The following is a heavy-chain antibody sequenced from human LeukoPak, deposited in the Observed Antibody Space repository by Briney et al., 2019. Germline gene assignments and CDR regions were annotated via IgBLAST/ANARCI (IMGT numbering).Heavy chain of an antibody. V-gene: IGHV3-23*01. J-gene: IGHJ4*02. CDR1: GFTFSSYA. Sequence: GGSLRLSCAASGFTFSSYAMSWVRQAPGKGLEWVSAISGSGGSTYYADSVKGRFTISSDNSKNTLYLQMNSLRAEDTAVYYCANLLNYYDSSGRDYWGQGTLVTVSS. D-gene: IGHD3-22*01. CDR2: ISGSGGST. CDR3: ANLLNYYDSSGRDY.